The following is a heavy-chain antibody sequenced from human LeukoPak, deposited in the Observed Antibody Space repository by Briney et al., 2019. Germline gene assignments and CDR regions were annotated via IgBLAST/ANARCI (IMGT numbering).Heavy chain of an antibody. V-gene: IGHV1-18*01. CDR3: ARGRSRLLWFGELGVDDAFDI. CDR1: GYTFTSYG. D-gene: IGHD3-10*01. J-gene: IGHJ3*02. CDR2: ISAYNGNT. Sequence: ASVKVSCKASGYTFTSYGISWVRQAPGQGLEWMGWISAYNGNTNYAQKLQGRVTMTTDTSTSTAYMELRSLRSDDTAVYYCARGRSRLLWFGELGVDDAFDIWGQGTMVTVSS.